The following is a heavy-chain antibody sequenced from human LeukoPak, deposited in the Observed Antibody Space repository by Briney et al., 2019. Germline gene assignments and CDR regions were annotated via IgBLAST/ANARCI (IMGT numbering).Heavy chain of an antibody. CDR3: ASLEGGYETRYYYYMDV. CDR1: GGTFSSYA. Sequence: ASVKVSCKASGGTFSSYAISWVRQAPGQGLKWMGGIIPIFGTANYAQKFQGTGTITADESTSTAYTELSSLRSEDTAVYYCASLEGGYETRYYYYMDVWGKGTTVTVSS. V-gene: IGHV1-69*01. CDR2: IIPIFGTA. D-gene: IGHD5-12*01. J-gene: IGHJ6*03.